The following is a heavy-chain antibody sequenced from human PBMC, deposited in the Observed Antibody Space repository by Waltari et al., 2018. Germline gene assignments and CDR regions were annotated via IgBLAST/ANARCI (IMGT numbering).Heavy chain of an antibody. J-gene: IGHJ1*01. D-gene: IGHD4-4*01. CDR1: GYAFTGYY. CDR2: INPDSGGT. Sequence: QLVQSGAEVKKPGASVKVSCKASGYAFTGYYIHWVRQAPGQGLEWMGWINPDSGGTNYAQKFQGGVTLTRDTSISTAYMELSRLRSDDTAVYYCARAPYTYPQGYFQHWGQGTPVTVSS. V-gene: IGHV1-2*02. CDR3: ARAPYTYPQGYFQH.